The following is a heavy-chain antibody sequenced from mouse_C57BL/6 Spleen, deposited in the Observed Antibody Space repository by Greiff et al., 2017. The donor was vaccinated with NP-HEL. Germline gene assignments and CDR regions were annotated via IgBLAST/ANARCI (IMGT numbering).Heavy chain of an antibody. D-gene: IGHD1-1*01. Sequence: EVQGVESGGGLVKPGGSLKLSCAASGFTFSDYGMHWVRQAPEKGLEWVAYISSGSSTIYYAETVKGRFTISRDNAKNTLFLQMTSLRSEDTAMYYCATYNGSSDGWYFDVWGTGTTVTVSS. J-gene: IGHJ1*03. V-gene: IGHV5-17*01. CDR3: ATYNGSSDGWYFDV. CDR2: ISSGSSTI. CDR1: GFTFSDYG.